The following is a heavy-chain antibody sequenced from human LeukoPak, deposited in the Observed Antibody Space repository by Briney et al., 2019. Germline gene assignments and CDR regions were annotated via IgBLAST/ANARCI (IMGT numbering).Heavy chain of an antibody. CDR2: ISGSGGST. Sequence: GGSLRLSCAASGFTFSSYAMSWVRQAPGKGLEWVSAISGSGGSTYYADSVKGRFTISRDNAKNSLYLQMNSLRAEDTAVYYCARGGYSSDYYCGLWGQGTMVTVSS. V-gene: IGHV3-23*01. D-gene: IGHD3-22*01. CDR3: ARGGYSSDYYCGL. CDR1: GFTFSSYA. J-gene: IGHJ3*01.